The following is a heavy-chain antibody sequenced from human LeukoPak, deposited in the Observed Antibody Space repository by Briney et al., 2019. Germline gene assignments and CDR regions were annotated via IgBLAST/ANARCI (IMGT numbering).Heavy chain of an antibody. V-gene: IGHV3-9*01. CDR3: AKAKRGDYYDSSGLHY. CDR2: ISWNSGGI. Sequence: PGGSLRLSCEASGFTFDDYAMHWVRQAPGKGLEWVSGISWNSGGIGYADSVKGRFTISRDNAKNSLYLQMNSLRAEDTALYYCAKAKRGDYYDSSGLHYWGQGTLVTVSS. D-gene: IGHD3-22*01. J-gene: IGHJ4*02. CDR1: GFTFDDYA.